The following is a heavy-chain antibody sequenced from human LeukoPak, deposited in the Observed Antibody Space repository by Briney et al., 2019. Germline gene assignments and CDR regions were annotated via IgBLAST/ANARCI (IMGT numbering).Heavy chain of an antibody. CDR1: GFSLSTSGMC. J-gene: IGHJ6*02. V-gene: IGHV2-70*11. D-gene: IGHD5-12*01. CDR2: IDWDDDK. Sequence: SGPALVKPTQTLTLTCTFSGFSLSTSGMCVSWIRQPPGKALEWLARIDWDDDKYYSTSLKTRLTISKDTSKNQVVLTMTNMDPVDTATYYCARMRDSGPSLAVPYGMDVWGQGTTVTVSS. CDR3: ARMRDSGPSLAVPYGMDV.